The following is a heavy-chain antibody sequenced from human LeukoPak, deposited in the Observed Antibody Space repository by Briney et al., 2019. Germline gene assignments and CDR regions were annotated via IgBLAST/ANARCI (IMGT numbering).Heavy chain of an antibody. CDR3: ARASYDFWSGYYHNWFDP. V-gene: IGHV1-2*02. CDR2: INPNSGGT. D-gene: IGHD3-3*01. J-gene: IGHJ5*02. CDR1: GYTFTGYY. Sequence: ASVKVSCKASGYTFTGYYMHRVRQAPGQGLEWMGWINPNSGGTNYAQKFQGRVTMTRDTSISTAYMELSRLRSDDTAVYYCARASYDFWSGYYHNWFDPWGQGTLVTVSS.